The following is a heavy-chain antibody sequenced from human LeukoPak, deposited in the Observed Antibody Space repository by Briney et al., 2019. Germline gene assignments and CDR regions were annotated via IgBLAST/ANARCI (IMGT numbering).Heavy chain of an antibody. J-gene: IGHJ3*02. CDR3: ARLGGYNLSRNAFDI. D-gene: IGHD5-24*01. V-gene: IGHV4-39*01. Sequence: SETLSLTCTVSGGSVSSNAYYWGWIRQTPGKGLEWIGNAYFSGHKYYNPSLKSRVTIFVATSKNEFSLKLSSVTAADTAVYYCARLGGYNLSRNAFDIWGRGTLVTVSS. CDR2: AYFSGHK. CDR1: GGSVSSNAYY.